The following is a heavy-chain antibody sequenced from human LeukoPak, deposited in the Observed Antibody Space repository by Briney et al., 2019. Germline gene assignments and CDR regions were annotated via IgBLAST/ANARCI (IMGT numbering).Heavy chain of an antibody. CDR3: ARDPSQWPHPTYAFDI. J-gene: IGHJ3*02. CDR1: GFTFSSCG. D-gene: IGHD6-19*01. Sequence: GGSLRLSCAASGFTFSSCGMHWVRQAPGKGLEWVAFIRYDGTNKYYADSVKGRFTISRDNSKNTLYLQMNSLRAEDTAVYYCARDPSQWPHPTYAFDIWGQGTMVTVSS. CDR2: IRYDGTNK. V-gene: IGHV3-30*02.